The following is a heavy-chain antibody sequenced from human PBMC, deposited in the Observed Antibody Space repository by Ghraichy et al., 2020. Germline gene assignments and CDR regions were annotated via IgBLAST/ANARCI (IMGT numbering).Heavy chain of an antibody. V-gene: IGHV2-70*11. CDR1: GFSLNTLGMC. CDR3: ARLVGATWSFDY. J-gene: IGHJ4*02. CDR2: IDWDDDK. Sequence: QTLSLTCTFSGFSLNTLGMCVSWIRQPPGKALEWLARIDWDDDKYYNTSLKTRLAISKDTSNNQVVLTMTNMDPVDTGTYYCARLVGATWSFDYWGQGTPVTVSS. D-gene: IGHD1-26*01.